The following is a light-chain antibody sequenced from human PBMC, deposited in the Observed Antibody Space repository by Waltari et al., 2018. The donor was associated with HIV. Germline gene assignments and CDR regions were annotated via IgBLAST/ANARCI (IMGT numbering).Light chain of an antibody. J-gene: IGLJ7*01. V-gene: IGLV3-10*01. CDR2: EDN. Sequence: SYELTQPPSVSVSPGQTARITCSGDALPRKYAFWYQQKSGQAPVVVIYEDNRRPSGIPERFSGSSSGTMATLTISGAQVEDEGDYYCYSTDDSGNPLAVFGGGTQLTVL. CDR3: YSTDDSGNPLAV. CDR1: ALPRKY.